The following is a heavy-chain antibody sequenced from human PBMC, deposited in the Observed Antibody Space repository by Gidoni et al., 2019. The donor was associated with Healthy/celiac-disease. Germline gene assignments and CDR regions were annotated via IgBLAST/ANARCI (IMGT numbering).Heavy chain of an antibody. CDR1: GFPFIIYG. J-gene: IGHJ6*02. V-gene: IGHV3-33*01. CDR2: IWYDGSNK. CDR3: ARGEGMDV. Sequence: QVQLVASGGGVVQPGRSLRLYCAASGFPFIIYGMHWVRQAPGKGMEWVAVIWYDGSNKYYADSVKGRFTISRDNSKNTLYLQMNSLRAEDTAVYYCARGEGMDVWGQGTTVTVSS.